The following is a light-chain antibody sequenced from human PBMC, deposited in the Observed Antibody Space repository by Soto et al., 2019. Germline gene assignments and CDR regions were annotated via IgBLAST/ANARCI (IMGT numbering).Light chain of an antibody. V-gene: IGLV2-18*02. J-gene: IGLJ1*01. CDR2: EVS. CDR3: NSYTSSSTYV. Sequence: QSALTQPPSVSGSPGQSVTISCTGTSSDVGSYNRVSWYQQPPGTAPKLMIYEVSNRPSGVPDRFSGSKSGNTASLTISGLQAEDEADYYCNSYTSSSTYVFGTGTQAHRP. CDR1: SSDVGSYNR.